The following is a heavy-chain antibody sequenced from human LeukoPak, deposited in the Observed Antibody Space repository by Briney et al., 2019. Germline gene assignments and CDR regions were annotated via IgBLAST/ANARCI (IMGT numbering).Heavy chain of an antibody. V-gene: IGHV3-23*01. CDR3: AKDQRAAGGYGFFDH. J-gene: IGHJ4*02. CDR1: GFTISSSG. CDR2: ISGSGSNT. Sequence: GGSLRLSCAASGFTISSSGMTWVRQVPGKGLEWVAGISGSGSNTYYTDSAKGRFTVSRDNSKNTLYLQMNSLRAEDTAVYRCAKDQRAAGGYGFFDHWGQGALVTVSA. D-gene: IGHD3-10*01.